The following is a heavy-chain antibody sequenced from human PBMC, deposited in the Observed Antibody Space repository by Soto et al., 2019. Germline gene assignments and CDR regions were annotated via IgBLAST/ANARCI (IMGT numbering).Heavy chain of an antibody. Sequence: PGESLKISCQGSGYSFTTYWISWVRQLPGKGLEWVATIDPSDSYTNYSPSLQGHVTISADKSISTAFLQWSSLKASDTAMYYCAIRPLGSGTSLSGAFDLWGQGTMVTVSS. J-gene: IGHJ3*01. CDR3: AIRPLGSGTSLSGAFDL. D-gene: IGHD7-27*01. CDR1: GYSFTTYW. V-gene: IGHV5-10-1*01. CDR2: IDPSDSYT.